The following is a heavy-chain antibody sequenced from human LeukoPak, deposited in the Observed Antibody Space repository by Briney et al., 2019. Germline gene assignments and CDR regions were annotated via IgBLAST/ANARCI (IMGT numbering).Heavy chain of an antibody. J-gene: IGHJ3*02. D-gene: IGHD4-23*01. CDR3: ARDYLGGNPDAFDI. Sequence: PSETLSLTCTVSGDSISSSSYYWGWIRQPPGKELEWIGSIYYSGSTYYNPSLNSRVTISVDTSKNQFSLKLSSVTAADTAVYYCARDYLGGNPDAFDIWGQETMVTVSS. V-gene: IGHV4-39*07. CDR2: IYYSGST. CDR1: GDSISSSSYY.